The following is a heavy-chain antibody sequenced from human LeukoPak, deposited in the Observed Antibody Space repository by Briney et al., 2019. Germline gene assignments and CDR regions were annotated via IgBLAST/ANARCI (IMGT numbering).Heavy chain of an antibody. CDR3: ARVGIAAALDI. D-gene: IGHD6-13*01. J-gene: IGHJ3*02. V-gene: IGHV3-48*03. Sequence: GGSLRLSCAASGFTFSSYEMNWVRQAPGKGLEWVSYISSSGSTIYYADSVKGRFTISRDSAKNSLYLQVNSLRAEDTAVYYCARVGIAAALDIWGQGTMVTVSS. CDR1: GFTFSSYE. CDR2: ISSSGSTI.